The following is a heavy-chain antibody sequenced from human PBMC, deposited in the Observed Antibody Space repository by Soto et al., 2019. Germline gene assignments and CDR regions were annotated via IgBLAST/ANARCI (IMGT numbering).Heavy chain of an antibody. CDR2: IIPIFGTA. V-gene: IGHV1-69*01. CDR1: GGTFTSYT. Sequence: QVQLVQSGAEVKKPGSSVKVSCKASGGTFTSYTITWVRQAPGQGLEWMGGIIPIFGTANYAQKFQGRVTITADESTSTAYMEVRRLRSEATAVYYCASYYYDSSGYPTVGMDVWGQGTTVTVSS. CDR3: ASYYYDSSGYPTVGMDV. J-gene: IGHJ6*02. D-gene: IGHD3-22*01.